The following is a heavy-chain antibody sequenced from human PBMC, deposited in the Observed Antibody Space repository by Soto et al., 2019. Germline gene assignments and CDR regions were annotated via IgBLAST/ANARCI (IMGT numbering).Heavy chain of an antibody. CDR3: ARDPGYSSGWYGQLDYYGMDV. CDR1: GGTFSSYA. J-gene: IGHJ6*02. V-gene: IGHV1-69*06. D-gene: IGHD6-19*01. CDR2: IIPIFGTA. Sequence: GASVKVSCKASGGTFSSYAISWVRQAPGQGLEWMGGIIPIFGTANYAQKFQGRITITADKSTSTAYMELSSLRSEDTAVYYCARDPGYSSGWYGQLDYYGMDVWGQGTTVTVSS.